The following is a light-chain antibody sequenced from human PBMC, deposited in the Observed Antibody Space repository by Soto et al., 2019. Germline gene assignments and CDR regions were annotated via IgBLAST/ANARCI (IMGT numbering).Light chain of an antibody. J-gene: IGKJ1*01. CDR3: MQALQNTCK. CDR1: QSLLHSNGYNY. V-gene: IGKV2-28*01. Sequence: DIVMTQSPLSLPVTPGEPASISCRSSQSLLHSNGYNYLDWYLQKPGQSPQLLIYLGSNRASGVPDRFSGSGSGTDFTLKISRVEAEDAGVYYGMQALQNTCKLGQGTKL. CDR2: LGS.